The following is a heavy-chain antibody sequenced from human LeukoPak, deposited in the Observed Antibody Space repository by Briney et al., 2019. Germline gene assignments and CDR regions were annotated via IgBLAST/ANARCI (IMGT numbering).Heavy chain of an antibody. CDR2: IYYSGST. V-gene: IGHV4-39*01. CDR1: GGSISSSSYY. Sequence: SETLSLTCTVSGGSISSSSYYWGWIRQPPGKGLEWIGSIYYSGSTYYNPSLKSRVTISVDTSKNQFSLKLSSVTAADTAVYYCARHWRNLGRRINWFDPWGQGTLVTVSS. J-gene: IGHJ5*02. CDR3: ARHWRNLGRRINWFDP. D-gene: IGHD1-26*01.